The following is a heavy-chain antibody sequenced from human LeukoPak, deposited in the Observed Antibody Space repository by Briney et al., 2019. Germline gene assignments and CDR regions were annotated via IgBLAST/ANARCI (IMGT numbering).Heavy chain of an antibody. V-gene: IGHV6-1*01. CDR3: ARGAARRLDY. CDR2: TYYRSKWYT. J-gene: IGHJ4*02. Sequence: SQTLSLTCAISGYSVSSNSAAWNWIRQSPSRGLVWLGRTYYRSKWYTDYAGSVKRRITINPDTSKNQSSLQLNSVTPEDTAVYYCARGAARRLDYWGQGTLVTVSS. D-gene: IGHD6-6*01. CDR1: GYSVSSNSAA.